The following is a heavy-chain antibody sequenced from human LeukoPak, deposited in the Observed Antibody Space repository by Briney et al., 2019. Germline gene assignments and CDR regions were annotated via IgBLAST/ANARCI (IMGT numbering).Heavy chain of an antibody. Sequence: SETLSLTCAVYGGSFSGYYWSWIRQPPGKGLEWIGEINHSGSTNYNPSLKSRVTISVDTSKNQFSLKLSSVTAADTAVYYCARASLRSYDFWSGLADYMDVWGKGTTVTVSS. J-gene: IGHJ6*03. CDR2: INHSGST. CDR3: ARASLRSYDFWSGLADYMDV. V-gene: IGHV4-34*01. D-gene: IGHD3-3*01. CDR1: GGSFSGYY.